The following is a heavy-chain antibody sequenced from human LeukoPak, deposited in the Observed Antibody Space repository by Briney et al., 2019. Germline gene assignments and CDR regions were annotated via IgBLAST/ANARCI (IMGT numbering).Heavy chain of an antibody. D-gene: IGHD2-2*01. CDR2: FDPEDGET. CDR3: ATSWVRFVVPAVRHYYFDY. J-gene: IGHJ4*02. V-gene: IGHV1-24*01. Sequence: ASVKVSCKVSGYTLTELSMHWVRQAPGKGLEWMGGFDPEDGETIYAQKFQGRVTMTEDTSADTAYMELSSLRSEDTAVYYCATSWVRFVVPAVRHYYFDYWGQGTLVTVSS. CDR1: GYTLTELS.